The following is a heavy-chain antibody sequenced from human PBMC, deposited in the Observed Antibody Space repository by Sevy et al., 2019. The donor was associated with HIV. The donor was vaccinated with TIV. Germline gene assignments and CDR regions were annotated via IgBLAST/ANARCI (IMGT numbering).Heavy chain of an antibody. D-gene: IGHD2-2*02. V-gene: IGHV3-23*01. CDR2: ISGGGGNT. CDR1: GFTFSSYA. Sequence: GGSLRLSCAASGFTFSSYAMSWVRQAPGKGLEWVSAISGGGGNTYYADSLKGRFTISRDNSKNTLYLQMNSLRAEDTAVYYCAKEYCSSTSCYTKRGSDDAFDIWDQGTMVTVSS. J-gene: IGHJ3*02. CDR3: AKEYCSSTSCYTKRGSDDAFDI.